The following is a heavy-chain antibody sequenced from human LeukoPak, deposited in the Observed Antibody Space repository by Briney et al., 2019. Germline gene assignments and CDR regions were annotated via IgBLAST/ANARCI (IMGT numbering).Heavy chain of an antibody. J-gene: IGHJ6*02. CDR3: AKAVAATGHYYFGMDV. CDR1: GFTFSSYA. Sequence: GGSLRLSCAASGFTFSSYAMSWVRQAPGKGLEWVSGISGSGGSTYYADSVKGRFTISRDNSKSTLYLQMNSLRAEDTAVYYCAKAVAATGHYYFGMDVWGQGTTVTVSS. V-gene: IGHV3-23*01. CDR2: ISGSGGST. D-gene: IGHD6-19*01.